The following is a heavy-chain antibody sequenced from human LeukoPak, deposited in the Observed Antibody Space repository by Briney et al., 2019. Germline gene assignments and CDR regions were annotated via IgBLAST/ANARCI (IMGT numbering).Heavy chain of an antibody. Sequence: PSQTLSLTCTVSGGSISSGDYYWSWIRQPPGKGLEWIGYIYYSGSTYYNQSLKSRVTISVDTSKNQFSLKLSSVTAADTAVYYCARASGYSSSWYHFDYWGQGTLVTVSS. CDR2: IYYSGST. D-gene: IGHD6-13*01. CDR1: GGSISSGDYY. CDR3: ARASGYSSSWYHFDY. J-gene: IGHJ4*02. V-gene: IGHV4-30-4*01.